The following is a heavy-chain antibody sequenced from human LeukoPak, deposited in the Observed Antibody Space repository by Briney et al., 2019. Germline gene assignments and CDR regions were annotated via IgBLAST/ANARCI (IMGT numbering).Heavy chain of an antibody. CDR1: GYTFTGYY. D-gene: IGHD5-12*01. J-gene: IGHJ4*02. V-gene: IGHV1-2*02. Sequence: GASVKVSCKASGYTFTGYYMHWVRQAPGQGLEWMGWINPNSGGTNYAQKFQGRVTMTRDTPISTAYMELSRLRSDDTAVYYCARGGLGYSGYETPFDYWGQGTLVTVSS. CDR3: ARGGLGYSGYETPFDY. CDR2: INPNSGGT.